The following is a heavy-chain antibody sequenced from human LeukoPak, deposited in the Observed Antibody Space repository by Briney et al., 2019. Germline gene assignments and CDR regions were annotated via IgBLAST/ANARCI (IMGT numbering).Heavy chain of an antibody. V-gene: IGHV3-23*01. J-gene: IGHJ4*02. CDR3: AKRLGGSRALDY. D-gene: IGHD6-19*01. Sequence: PGGSLRLSCVASGFTFSNYGMSWVRQAPGKGLGWVSGISGDSRAIDYAAPVKGRFTMSRDNSRNTVYLQMNSLRVDDTAVYFCAKRLGGSRALDYWGRGTLVTVSS. CDR2: ISGDSRAI. CDR1: GFTFSNYG.